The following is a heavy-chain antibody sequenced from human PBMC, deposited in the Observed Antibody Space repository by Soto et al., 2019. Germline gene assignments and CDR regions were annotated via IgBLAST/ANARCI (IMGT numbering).Heavy chain of an antibody. CDR1: GFTLSGSV. Sequence: GGSLRLCCAASGFTLSGSVISWVRQPSGKGLEWVGRIRSRSNGYATAYAASVRGRFTISRDDSKNTAYLQMNSLKTEDTAVYYCSRPRYSNYDSDYWGQGT. CDR3: SRPRYSNYDSDY. J-gene: IGHJ4*02. CDR2: IRSRSNGYAT. V-gene: IGHV3-73*01. D-gene: IGHD5-12*01.